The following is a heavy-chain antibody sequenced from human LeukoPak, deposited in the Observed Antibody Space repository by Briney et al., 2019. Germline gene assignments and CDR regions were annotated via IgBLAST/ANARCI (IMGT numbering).Heavy chain of an antibody. CDR1: GYTFNSYC. CDR2: IDPSDSYT. D-gene: IGHD2-8*01. Sequence: GEPLRTFSKGSGYTFNSYCISWVRQMPGKGLEWMGRIDPSDSYTNYSPSFQGHVTISADKSISTAYLQWSSLKASDTAMYYCARLGVGICTNGGCYNAHLGPPGMNVSGLGTTVSVSS. J-gene: IGHJ6*01. CDR3: ARLGVGICTNGGCYNAHLGPPGMNV. V-gene: IGHV5-10-1*01.